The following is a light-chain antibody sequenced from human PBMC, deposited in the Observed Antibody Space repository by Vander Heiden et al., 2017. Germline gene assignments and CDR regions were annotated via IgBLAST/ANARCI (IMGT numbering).Light chain of an antibody. CDR2: QDS. V-gene: IGLV3-1*01. J-gene: IGLJ3*02. CDR1: KLGDKY. CDR3: QAWDSSTGV. Sequence: SYELTQPPSVSVSPGQTASITCSGDKLGDKYACWYQQKPGQSPVRVIYQDSKRPAGIPERFSGSNSGNTATLTISGTQAVDEADYYCQAWDSSTGVFGGGTKLTVL.